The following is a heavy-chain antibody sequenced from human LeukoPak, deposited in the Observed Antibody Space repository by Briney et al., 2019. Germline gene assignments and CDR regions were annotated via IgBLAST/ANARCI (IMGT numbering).Heavy chain of an antibody. D-gene: IGHD1-26*01. V-gene: IGHV3-30-3*01. CDR1: GFTFSSYA. Sequence: GGSLRLSCAASGFTFSSYAMHWVRQAPGKGLEWVAVISYDGSNKYYADSVKGRFTISRDNSKNTLYLQMNSLRAEDTAVYYCAKGGGGSYLYFDYWGQGTLVTVSS. CDR2: ISYDGSNK. J-gene: IGHJ4*02. CDR3: AKGGGGSYLYFDY.